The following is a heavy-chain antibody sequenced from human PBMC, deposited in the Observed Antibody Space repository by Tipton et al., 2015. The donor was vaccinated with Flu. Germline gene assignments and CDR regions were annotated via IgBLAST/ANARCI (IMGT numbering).Heavy chain of an antibody. Sequence: SLRLSCVASGFTFSSYDMHWVRQATGKGLEWVSAINTGGNTFYPDSVKGRFTISRENAKNSLYLQLNSLRAGDTAVCYCARAGNNYYGMDVWGQGTTVTVPS. CDR3: ARAGNNYYGMDV. CDR2: INTGGNT. CDR1: GFTFSSYD. D-gene: IGHD1/OR15-1a*01. V-gene: IGHV3-13*01. J-gene: IGHJ6*02.